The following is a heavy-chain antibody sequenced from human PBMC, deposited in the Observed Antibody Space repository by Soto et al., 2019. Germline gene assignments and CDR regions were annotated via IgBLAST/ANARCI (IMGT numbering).Heavy chain of an antibody. Sequence: GGSLRLSCAAPAFSSTNFNMNWVRRAPGKGLEWVSSISSSSTYAYYADSVKGRFSISRDNAKNSLYLQMNSLRAEDTAIYYCARVIGNGHFGLVHWGQGALVTVSS. V-gene: IGHV3-21*01. CDR3: ARVIGNGHFGLVH. D-gene: IGHD4-17*01. CDR2: ISSSSTYA. J-gene: IGHJ4*02. CDR1: AFSSTNFN.